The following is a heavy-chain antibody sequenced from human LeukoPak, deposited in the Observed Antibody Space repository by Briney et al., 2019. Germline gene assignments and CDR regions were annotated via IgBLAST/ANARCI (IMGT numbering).Heavy chain of an antibody. CDR3: ARYDFWSGPGAGYMDV. J-gene: IGHJ6*03. CDR1: GFTFSSYS. CDR2: ISSSSSTI. V-gene: IGHV3-48*01. Sequence: PGGSLRLSCAASGFTFSSYSMNWVRQAPGKGLEWVSYISSSSSTIYYADSVKGRFTISRDNAKNSLYLQMNSLRAEDTAVYYCARYDFWSGPGAGYMDVWGKGTTVTVSS. D-gene: IGHD3-3*01.